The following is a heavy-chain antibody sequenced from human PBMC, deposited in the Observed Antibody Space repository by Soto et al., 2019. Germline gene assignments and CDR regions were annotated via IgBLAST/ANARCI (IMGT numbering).Heavy chain of an antibody. CDR2: ISGSGGST. Sequence: GGSLRLSCAASGFTFSSYAMSSVRQAPGKGLAWVSAISGSGGSTYHADSVTGRFTISRDNSKNTLYLQMNSLRAEDTAVYYCAKDPDDFWSGSTPNNWFDPWGQGTLVTVSS. D-gene: IGHD3-3*01. J-gene: IGHJ5*02. CDR1: GFTFSSYA. CDR3: AKDPDDFWSGSTPNNWFDP. V-gene: IGHV3-23*01.